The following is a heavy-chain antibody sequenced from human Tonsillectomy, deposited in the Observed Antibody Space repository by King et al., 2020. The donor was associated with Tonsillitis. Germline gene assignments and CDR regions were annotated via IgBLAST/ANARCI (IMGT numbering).Heavy chain of an antibody. CDR1: GGSISSSPYY. J-gene: IGHJ4*02. D-gene: IGHD4-17*01. V-gene: IGHV4-39*01. CDR3: ARDYGLN. CDR2: FYYGGNT. Sequence: QLQESGPGLVKPSETLSLTCAVSGGSISSSPYYWGWIRQPPGKGLEWIGSFYYGGNTSYNQSLKSRVTISVDTSKNQFSLSLTSVTAADTAGYYCARDYGLNWGQGTLVTVSS.